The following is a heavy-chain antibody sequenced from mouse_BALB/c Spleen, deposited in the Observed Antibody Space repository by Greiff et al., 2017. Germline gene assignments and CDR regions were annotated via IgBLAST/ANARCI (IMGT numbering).Heavy chain of an antibody. D-gene: IGHD2-3*01. CDR2: ISSGGGST. CDR3: ARGGYDGYYEDAMDY. J-gene: IGHJ4*01. V-gene: IGHV5-12-1*01. Sequence: EVQLVESGGGLVKPGGSLKLSCAASGFAFSSYDMSWVRQTPEKRLEWVAYISSGGGSTYYPDTVKGRFTISRDNAKNTLYLQMSSLKSEDTAMYYCARGGYDGYYEDAMDYWGQGTSVTVSS. CDR1: GFAFSSYD.